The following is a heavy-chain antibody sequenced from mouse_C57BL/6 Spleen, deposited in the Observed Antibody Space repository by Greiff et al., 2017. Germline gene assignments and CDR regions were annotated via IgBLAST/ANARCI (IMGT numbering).Heavy chain of an antibody. CDR2: IYPGSGST. J-gene: IGHJ2*01. D-gene: IGHD1-1*01. CDR1: GYTFTSYW. V-gene: IGHV1-55*01. CDR3: ARLGDYYGSSSYFDY. Sequence: QVQLQQPGAELVKPGASVKMSCKASGYTFTSYWITWVKQRPGQGLAWIGDIYPGSGSTNYNEKFKSKATLTVDTSSSTAYMQLSSLTSEDSAVYYCARLGDYYGSSSYFDYWGQGTTLTVSS.